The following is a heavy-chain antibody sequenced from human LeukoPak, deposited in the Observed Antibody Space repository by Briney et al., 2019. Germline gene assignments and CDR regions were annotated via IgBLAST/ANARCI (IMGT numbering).Heavy chain of an antibody. Sequence: QPGGSLRLSCAASGFTFRSYAMSWVRQAPGKGLEWVSGISDSGGSTYYADSVKGRFTISRDNSKNTLFLQMNSLRAEDAAVYYCAKEGDRRTSSSWYGIDYWGQGTLLTVSS. V-gene: IGHV3-23*01. J-gene: IGHJ4*02. CDR3: AKEGDRRTSSSWYGIDY. CDR1: GFTFRSYA. D-gene: IGHD6-13*01. CDR2: ISDSGGST.